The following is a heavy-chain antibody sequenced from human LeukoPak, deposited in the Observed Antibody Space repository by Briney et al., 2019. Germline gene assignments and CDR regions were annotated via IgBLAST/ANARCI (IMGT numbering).Heavy chain of an antibody. CDR2: INHSGST. CDR1: GGSFSGYY. Sequence: SETLSLTCAVYGGSFSGYYWSWIRQPPGKGLEWIGEINHSGSTYYNPSLKSRVTISVDTSKNQFSLKLSSVTAADTAVYYCARAVARYYYGMDVWGQGTTVTVSS. CDR3: ARAVARYYYGMDV. D-gene: IGHD2-15*01. J-gene: IGHJ6*02. V-gene: IGHV4-34*09.